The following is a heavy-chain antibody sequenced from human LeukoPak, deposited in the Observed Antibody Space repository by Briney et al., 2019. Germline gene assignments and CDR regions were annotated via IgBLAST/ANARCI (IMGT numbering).Heavy chain of an antibody. CDR3: ARAAAPNYNFWSSFYNYFDS. Sequence: SETLSLTCTVSGGSISSYYWSWIRQPPGKGLESIGYILYDGSTSYNPSLKSRVTISVDTSRNQFSLWLNSVTAADTAVYYCARAAAPNYNFWSSFYNYFDSWGQGALLTVSS. D-gene: IGHD3-3*01. CDR1: GGSISSYY. V-gene: IGHV4-59*01. J-gene: IGHJ4*02. CDR2: ILYDGST.